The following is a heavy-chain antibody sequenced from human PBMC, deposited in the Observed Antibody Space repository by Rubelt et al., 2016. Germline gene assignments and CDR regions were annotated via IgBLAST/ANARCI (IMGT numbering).Heavy chain of an antibody. D-gene: IGHD5/OR15-5a*01. V-gene: IGHV7-4-1*02. CDR2: INTNTGNP. CDR1: GYTFTTYA. CDR3: ARDVSAFDI. J-gene: IGHJ3*02. Sequence: KASGYTFTTYAMNWVRQAPGQGLEWMGWINTNTGNPTYAQGFTGRFVFSLDTSVSTAYLQISSLKAEDTAVYYCARDVSAFDIWGQGTMVTVSS.